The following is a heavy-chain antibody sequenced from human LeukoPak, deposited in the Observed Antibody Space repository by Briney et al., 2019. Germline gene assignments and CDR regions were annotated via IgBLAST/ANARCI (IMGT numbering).Heavy chain of an antibody. Sequence: GASVKVSCKASGYTFTSYFMNWVRQAPGQGLEWMGWINTNTGNPTYAQGFTGWFVFSLDTSVSTAYLQINSLKAEDTAVYYCARLGLPYFYYYMDVWGKGTTVTVSS. CDR3: ARLGLPYFYYYMDV. V-gene: IGHV7-4-1*02. D-gene: IGHD5-18*01. CDR1: GYTFTSYF. J-gene: IGHJ6*03. CDR2: INTNTGNP.